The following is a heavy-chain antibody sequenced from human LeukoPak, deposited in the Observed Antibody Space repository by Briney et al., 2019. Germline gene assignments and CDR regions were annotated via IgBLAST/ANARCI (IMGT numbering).Heavy chain of an antibody. V-gene: IGHV3-9*01. Sequence: GGSLRLSCAASGFTFDDYAMHWVRQAPGKGLEWVSGISWNSGSIGYADSVKGRFTIFRDNAKNSLYLQMNSLRAEDTALYYCAKDIKGYGSSFDYWGQGTLVTVSS. CDR1: GFTFDDYA. D-gene: IGHD3-10*01. CDR3: AKDIKGYGSSFDY. CDR2: ISWNSGSI. J-gene: IGHJ4*02.